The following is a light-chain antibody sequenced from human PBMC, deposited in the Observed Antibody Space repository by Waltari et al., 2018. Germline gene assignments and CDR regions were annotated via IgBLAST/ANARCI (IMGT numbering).Light chain of an antibody. J-gene: IGKJ1*01. Sequence: ETVVTQSHATLSMSPGERATLSCRTSQSIGSSLAWYQQGPGQAPRLLIYRASTRATGIPDRFSGSGSETEFTLTISSLQSEDIAVYYCQQYNNWPPGTFGQGTKVEI. V-gene: IGKV3-15*01. CDR2: RAS. CDR1: QSIGSS. CDR3: QQYNNWPPGT.